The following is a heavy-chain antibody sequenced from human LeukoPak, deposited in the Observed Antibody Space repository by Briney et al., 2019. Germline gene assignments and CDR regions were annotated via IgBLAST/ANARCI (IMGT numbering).Heavy chain of an antibody. CDR1: GFTFSSYS. D-gene: IGHD6-13*01. CDR3: ARRVASANDAFDI. CDR2: TSSGSTYI. V-gene: IGHV3-21*01. J-gene: IGHJ3*02. Sequence: NPGGSLRLSCAASGFTFSSYSMNWVRQAPGKGLEWVSSTSSGSTYIYYGDSLKGRFTISRDNAKNSLYLQMNSLRAEDTAVYYCARRVASANDAFDIWGQGTMVTVSS.